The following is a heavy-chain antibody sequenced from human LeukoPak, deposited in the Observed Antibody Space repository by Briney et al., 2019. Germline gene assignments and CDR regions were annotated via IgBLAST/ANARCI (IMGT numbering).Heavy chain of an antibody. CDR2: ISYDGSNK. Sequence: GGSLRLSCAASGFTFSSYAMHWVRQAPGKGLEWVAVISYDGSNKYYADSVKGRFTISRDNSKNTLYLQMNSLRAEDTAVYYCARDWGGSGFDYWGQGTLVTVSS. D-gene: IGHD6-19*01. CDR3: ARDWGGSGFDY. V-gene: IGHV3-30-3*01. J-gene: IGHJ4*02. CDR1: GFTFSSYA.